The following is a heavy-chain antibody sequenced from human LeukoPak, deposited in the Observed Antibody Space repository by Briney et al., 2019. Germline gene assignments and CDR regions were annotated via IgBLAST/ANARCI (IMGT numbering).Heavy chain of an antibody. CDR2: INSDGSST. J-gene: IGHJ3*02. V-gene: IGHV3-74*01. CDR1: GFTFSSYW. Sequence: GGSLRLSCAASGFTFSSYWMHWVRQAPGEGLVWVSRINSDGSSTSYADSVKGRFTISRDNAKNTLYLQMNSLRAEDTAVYYCARDLDLRAGNPNQIWGQGTMVTVPS. CDR3: ARDLDLRAGNPNQI. D-gene: IGHD1-14*01.